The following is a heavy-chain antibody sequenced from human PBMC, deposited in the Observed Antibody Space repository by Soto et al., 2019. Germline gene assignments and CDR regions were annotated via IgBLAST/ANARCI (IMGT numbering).Heavy chain of an antibody. V-gene: IGHV4-59*05. J-gene: IGHJ4*02. CDR2: IYYSGST. D-gene: IGHD6-6*01. Sequence: ASETLSLTCTVSAGSISSYYWSWIRQPPGKWLEWIGSIYYSGSTYXXPSLKCRVXISVDTSNNHFXLKLSXFTSAVTAVXYCARNVYSSSSYFDYWDQGTLVT. CDR3: ARNVYSSSSYFDY. CDR1: AGSISSYY.